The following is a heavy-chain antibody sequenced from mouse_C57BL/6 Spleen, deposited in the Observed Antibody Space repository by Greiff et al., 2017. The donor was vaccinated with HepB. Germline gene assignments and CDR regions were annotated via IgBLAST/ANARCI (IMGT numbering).Heavy chain of an antibody. CDR2: INPNNGGT. D-gene: IGHD4-1*01. CDR1: GYTFTNYN. Sequence: EVQLQQSGPELVKPGASVKIPCKASGYTFTNYNMDWVKQSHGKSLEWIGDINPNNGGTIYNQKFKGKATLTVDKSSSTAYMELRSLTSEDTAVYYCARRRLTGSAMDYWGQGTSVTVSS. V-gene: IGHV1-18*01. J-gene: IGHJ4*01. CDR3: ARRRLTGSAMDY.